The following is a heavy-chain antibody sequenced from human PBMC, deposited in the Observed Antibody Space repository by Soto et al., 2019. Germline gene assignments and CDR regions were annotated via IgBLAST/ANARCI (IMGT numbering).Heavy chain of an antibody. CDR2: ISSNGGST. D-gene: IGHD3-10*02. V-gene: IGHV3-64D*08. CDR3: VKAPQEMATMFFSA. Sequence: PGGSLRLSCSASGFTVSSYAMHWVRQAPGKGLEYVSAISSNGGSTYYADSVKGRFTISRDNSKNTLYLQMSSLRAEDTAVYYCVKAPQEMATMFFSAWGQGTLVTVSS. CDR1: GFTVSSYA. J-gene: IGHJ5*02.